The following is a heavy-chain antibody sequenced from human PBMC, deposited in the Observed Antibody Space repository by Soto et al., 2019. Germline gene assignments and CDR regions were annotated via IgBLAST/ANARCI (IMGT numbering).Heavy chain of an antibody. D-gene: IGHD3-3*01. Sequence: QLMQSGAEVRKPGSSVRVSCKASGGTFSSYAIGWLRQAPGQGLEWMGGIMPIMGTTNYAQKFQGRVTITADESANTVYLEVSSLRSADTAVYYCARDRIGFLGGFDYYYGMDVWGQGTTVTVSS. V-gene: IGHV1-69*12. CDR1: GGTFSSYA. J-gene: IGHJ6*02. CDR3: ARDRIGFLGGFDYYYGMDV. CDR2: IMPIMGTT.